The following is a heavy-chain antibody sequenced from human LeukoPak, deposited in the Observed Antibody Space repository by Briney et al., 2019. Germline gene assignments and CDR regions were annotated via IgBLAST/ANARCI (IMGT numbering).Heavy chain of an antibody. V-gene: IGHV3-21*01. J-gene: IGHJ4*02. CDR1: GFTFTSYW. Sequence: GGSLRLSCAASGFTFTSYWMHWVRQAPGKGLEWVSSISSSSSYIYYADSVKGRFTISRDNAKNSLYLQMNSLRAEDTAVYYCARVAPAQDYWGQGTLVTASS. CDR3: ARVAPAQDY. D-gene: IGHD2-2*01. CDR2: ISSSSSYI.